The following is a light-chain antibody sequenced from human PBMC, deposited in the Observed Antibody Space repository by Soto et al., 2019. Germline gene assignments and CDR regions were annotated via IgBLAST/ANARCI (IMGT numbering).Light chain of an antibody. CDR3: QQYYTVPFT. CDR2: WAS. J-gene: IGKJ2*01. Sequence: DIVLTQSPDSLAVSLGQRATINCKSSQSVLNRSDNKNYLVWYQQKPGQPPRLVIYWASTRESGVPDRFSGSGSGTDFTLTISSLQAEDVAVYYCQQYYTVPFTFGQGTKLGIK. V-gene: IGKV4-1*01. CDR1: QSVLNRSDNKNY.